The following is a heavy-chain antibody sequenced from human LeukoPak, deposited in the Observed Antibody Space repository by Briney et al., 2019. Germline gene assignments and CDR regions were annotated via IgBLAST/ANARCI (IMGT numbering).Heavy chain of an antibody. CDR3: AKDTAVILTAPFDS. CDR1: EFTFSSYA. CDR2: ISGSGTNT. D-gene: IGHD2-21*01. Sequence: GGSLRLSCAASEFTFSSYAMNWVRQAPGKGLEWVSAISGSGTNTYYAGSVRGHFTISRDNSNNRLYLQMNSVRAEDTAMYFCAKDTAVILTAPFDSWGQGTLVTVSS. J-gene: IGHJ4*02. V-gene: IGHV3-23*01.